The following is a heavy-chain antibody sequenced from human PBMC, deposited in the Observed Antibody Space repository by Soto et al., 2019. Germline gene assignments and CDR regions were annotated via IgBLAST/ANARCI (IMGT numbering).Heavy chain of an antibody. Sequence: SETLSLTCTVSGGSINSYCWSWIRQPPGKGLEWIAYIFDSGNANYNPSLKSRVTISVDTSKNQFSLKLSSVTAADTAVYYCAIVRGGSYRYRSNYYYYMDVWGKGTTVTVSS. CDR1: GGSINSYC. CDR2: IFDSGNA. V-gene: IGHV4-59*12. D-gene: IGHD3-16*02. J-gene: IGHJ6*03. CDR3: AIVRGGSYRYRSNYYYYMDV.